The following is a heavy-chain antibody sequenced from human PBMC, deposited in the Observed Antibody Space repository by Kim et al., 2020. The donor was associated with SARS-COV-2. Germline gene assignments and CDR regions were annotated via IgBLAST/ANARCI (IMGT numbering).Heavy chain of an antibody. CDR3: AREVLRYFDWLGENYFDY. J-gene: IGHJ4*02. Sequence: GGSLRLSCAASGFTFSSYSMNWVRQAPGKGLEWVSSISSSSSYIYYADSVKGRFTISRDNAKNSLYLQMNSLRAEDTAVYYCAREVLRYFDWLGENYFDYWGQGTLVTVSS. V-gene: IGHV3-21*01. D-gene: IGHD3-9*01. CDR2: ISSSSSYI. CDR1: GFTFSSYS.